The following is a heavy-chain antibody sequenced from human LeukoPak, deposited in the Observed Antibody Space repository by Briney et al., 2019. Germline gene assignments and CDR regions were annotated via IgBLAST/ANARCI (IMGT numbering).Heavy chain of an antibody. CDR3: ARGLPSILRRGYSGYDYPGTTPHDDY. V-gene: IGHV4-30-4*08. CDR1: GGSISSGDYY. CDR2: IYYSGST. J-gene: IGHJ4*02. D-gene: IGHD5-12*01. Sequence: PSQTLSLTCTVSGGSISSGDYYWSWIRQPPGKGLEWIGYIYYSGSTYYNPSLKSRVTISVDTSKNQFSLKLSSVTAADTAVYYCARGLPSILRRGYSGYDYPGTTPHDDYWGQGTLVTVSS.